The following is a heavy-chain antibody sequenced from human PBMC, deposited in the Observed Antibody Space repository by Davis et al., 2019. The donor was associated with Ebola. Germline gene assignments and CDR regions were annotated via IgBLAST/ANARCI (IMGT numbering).Heavy chain of an antibody. V-gene: IGHV3-53*04. Sequence: PGGSLRLSCVVSGLSASTNYMGWVRQAPGKILEWVSLLYPDERTFYADSVKGRFTISRHSSSNTLYPQMNILRPDDTATYYCARGAWSIWDYWGRGTPVTVSS. J-gene: IGHJ4*02. CDR1: GLSASTNY. D-gene: IGHD2-8*01. CDR2: LYPDERT. CDR3: ARGAWSIWDY.